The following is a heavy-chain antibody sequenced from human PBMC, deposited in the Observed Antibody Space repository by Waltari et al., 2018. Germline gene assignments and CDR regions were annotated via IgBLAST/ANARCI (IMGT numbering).Heavy chain of an antibody. CDR1: GGSISNFPYY. Sequence: QLQLQESGPGLVKPSETLSLTCTVSGGSISNFPYYWGWIRQSPEKGLEWIGIVHYSGTTHYTPSLRSRVTISVDTSKNQFSLKLSSVTAADTAVYYCARESGRDYFLDYWGQGTLVTVSS. J-gene: IGHJ4*02. CDR2: VHYSGTT. CDR3: ARESGRDYFLDY. V-gene: IGHV4-39*07. D-gene: IGHD3-10*01.